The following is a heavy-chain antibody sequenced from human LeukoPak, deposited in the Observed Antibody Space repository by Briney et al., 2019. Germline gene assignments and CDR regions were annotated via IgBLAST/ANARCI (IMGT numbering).Heavy chain of an antibody. D-gene: IGHD4-23*01. CDR1: GFTFSSYE. V-gene: IGHV3-48*03. CDR2: ISSSGSTI. J-gene: IGHJ4*02. CDR3: ARDYGGSSPFDY. Sequence: GGSLRLSCAASGFTFSSYEMHWVRQAPGKGLEWVSYISSSGSTIYYADSVKGRFTISRDNAKNSLYLQMNSLRAEDTAVYYCARDYGGSSPFDYWGQGTLVTISS.